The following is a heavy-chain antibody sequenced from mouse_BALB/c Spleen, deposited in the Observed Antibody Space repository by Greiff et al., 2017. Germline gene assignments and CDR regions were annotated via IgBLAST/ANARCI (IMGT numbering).Heavy chain of an antibody. Sequence: DQLQQSGPELVRPGVSVKISCKGSGYTFTDYAMHWVKQSHAKSLEWIGVISTYYGNTNYNQKFKGKATMTVDKSSSTAYMELARLTSEDSAIYYCARGVGSSYGYFDVWGAGTTVTVSS. CDR3: ARGVGSSYGYFDV. J-gene: IGHJ1*01. CDR2: ISTYYGNT. V-gene: IGHV1-67*01. D-gene: IGHD1-1*01. CDR1: GYTFTDYA.